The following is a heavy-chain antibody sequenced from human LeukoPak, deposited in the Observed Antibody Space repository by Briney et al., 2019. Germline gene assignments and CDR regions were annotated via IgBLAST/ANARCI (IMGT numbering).Heavy chain of an antibody. V-gene: IGHV1-2*02. Sequence: GSVKVSCKASGYTFTGYYMHWVRQAPGQGLEWMGWINPNSGGTNYAQKFQGRVTMTRDTSISTAYMELSRLRSDDTAVYYCARGHGSGSYPDYWGQGTLVTVSS. CDR2: INPNSGGT. CDR3: ARGHGSGSYPDY. J-gene: IGHJ4*02. D-gene: IGHD3-10*01. CDR1: GYTFTGYY.